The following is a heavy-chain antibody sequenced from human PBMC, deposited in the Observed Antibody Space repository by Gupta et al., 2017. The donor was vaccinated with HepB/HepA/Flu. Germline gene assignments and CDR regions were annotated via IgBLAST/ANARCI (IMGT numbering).Heavy chain of an antibody. CDR2: IYYSGST. Sequence: QLQLQESGPGLAKPSETLSLTCAVSAGSISSSSYYCGWIRQPPGKGLEWIGSIYYSGSTYFNPSLKSRITISVDTPKNQFSLKLTSVTAADTAVYYCARHPYDFWSGYYGVFDYWGQGTLVTVSS. V-gene: IGHV4-39*01. CDR1: AGSISSSSYY. CDR3: ARHPYDFWSGYYGVFDY. J-gene: IGHJ4*02. D-gene: IGHD3-3*01.